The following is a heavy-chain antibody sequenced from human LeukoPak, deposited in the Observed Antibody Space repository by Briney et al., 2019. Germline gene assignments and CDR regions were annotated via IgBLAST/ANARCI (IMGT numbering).Heavy chain of an antibody. D-gene: IGHD3-22*01. Sequence: SETLSLTCAVYGGSFSGYYWSWIRQPPGKGLEWIGEINHSGSTNYNPSLKGRVTISVDTSKNQFSLKLSSVTAADTAVYYCARGWYDSRSAWGQGTLVTVSS. V-gene: IGHV4-34*01. CDR2: INHSGST. J-gene: IGHJ5*02. CDR1: GGSFSGYY. CDR3: ARGWYDSRSA.